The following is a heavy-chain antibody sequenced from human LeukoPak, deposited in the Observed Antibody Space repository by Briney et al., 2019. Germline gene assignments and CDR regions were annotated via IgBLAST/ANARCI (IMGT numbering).Heavy chain of an antibody. V-gene: IGHV3-15*01. CDR1: GFTFSNAW. Sequence: GGSLRLSCAASGFTFSNAWMSWVRQAPGKGLEWVGRIKSKTDGGTTDYAAPVKGRFTISRDDSKNTLYLQMNSLKTEDTAVYYCTTARMVRGVIDYWGQGTLVTVSS. CDR3: TTARMVRGVIDY. D-gene: IGHD3-10*01. CDR2: IKSKTDGGTT. J-gene: IGHJ4*02.